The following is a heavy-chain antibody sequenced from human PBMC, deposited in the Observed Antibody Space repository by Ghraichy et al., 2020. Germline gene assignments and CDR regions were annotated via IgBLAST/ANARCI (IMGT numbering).Heavy chain of an antibody. CDR1: GFTFGDYA. CDR2: IRSKAYGGTT. V-gene: IGHV3-49*03. J-gene: IGHJ3*02. CDR3: ISTRDYSGSYLPGVDDFDI. Sequence: GGSLRLSCTASGFTFGDYAMSWFRQAPGRGLEWVGFIRSKAYGGTTNYAASVKGRFTFSRDDSKSIAYLQMNSLKTEDTAVYYCISTRDYSGSYLPGVDDFDIWGQGTMVTVSS. D-gene: IGHD1-26*01.